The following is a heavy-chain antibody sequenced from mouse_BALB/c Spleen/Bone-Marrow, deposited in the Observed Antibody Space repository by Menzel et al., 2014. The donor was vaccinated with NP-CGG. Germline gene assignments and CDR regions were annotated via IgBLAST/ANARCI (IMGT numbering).Heavy chain of an antibody. J-gene: IGHJ1*01. CDR2: ISSGSTAI. D-gene: IGHD4-1*01. CDR1: GFTFSSLG. Sequence: EVHLVESGGGLVQPGGSRKLSCAASGFTFSSLGMHWVRQAPGKGLEWVAYISSGSTAICYADKVKGRFTISRDNPKNTLFLQMTSLRSEDTSMYYCARGGNWDDFDVWGAGTTVTVSA. CDR3: ARGGNWDDFDV. V-gene: IGHV5-17*02.